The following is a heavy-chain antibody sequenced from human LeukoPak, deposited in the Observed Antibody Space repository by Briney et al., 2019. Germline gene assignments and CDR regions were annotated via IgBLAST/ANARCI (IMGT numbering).Heavy chain of an antibody. Sequence: GGSLRLSCAASGFTFSNYGMHWVRQAPGKGLEWVAFIRNDGSTKYYVDSVKGRFVISRDNSRNTLYLYMNSLRAEDTAVYYCARTSRDGSSWSLYYFDYWGQGTLVTVSS. V-gene: IGHV3-30*02. CDR1: GFTFSNYG. D-gene: IGHD6-13*01. J-gene: IGHJ4*02. CDR3: ARTSRDGSSWSLYYFDY. CDR2: IRNDGSTK.